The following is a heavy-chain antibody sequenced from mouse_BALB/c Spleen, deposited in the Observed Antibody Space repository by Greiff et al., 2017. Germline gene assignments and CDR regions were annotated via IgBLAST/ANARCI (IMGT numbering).Heavy chain of an antibody. CDR2: IWAGGST. Sequence: VHLVESGPGLVAPSQSLSITCTVSGFSLTSYGVHWVRQPPGKGLEWLGVIWAGGSTNYNSALMSRLSISKDNSKSQVFLKMNSLQTDDTAMYYCARGTARATAGFAYWGQGTLVTVSA. CDR1: GFSLTSYG. D-gene: IGHD3-2*01. J-gene: IGHJ3*01. V-gene: IGHV2-9*02. CDR3: ARGTARATAGFAY.